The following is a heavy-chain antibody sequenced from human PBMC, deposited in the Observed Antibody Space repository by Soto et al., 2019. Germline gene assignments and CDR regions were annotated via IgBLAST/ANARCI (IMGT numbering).Heavy chain of an antibody. Sequence: PGGSLRLSCAASGFTFDDYAMHWVRQAPGKGLEWVSGISWNSGSIGYADSVKGRFTISRDNAKNSLYLQMNSLRAEDTALYYCAKEDSSGSFDYWGQGTLVTVSS. V-gene: IGHV3-9*01. CDR3: AKEDSSGSFDY. D-gene: IGHD3-22*01. J-gene: IGHJ4*02. CDR2: ISWNSGSI. CDR1: GFTFDDYA.